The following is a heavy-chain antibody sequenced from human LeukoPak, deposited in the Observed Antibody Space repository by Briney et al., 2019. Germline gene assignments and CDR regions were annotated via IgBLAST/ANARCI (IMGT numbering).Heavy chain of an antibody. CDR3: AKYAYNWNAPDGFDM. CDR1: GLTFSSYG. V-gene: IGHV3-30*18. Sequence: AGGSLRLSCAASGLTFSSYGMHWVRQAPGKGLEWVAVISYDGSRKHYADSVRGRFSISRDNSESTLFLQMNGLTTDDTSVYFCAKYAYNWNAPDGFDMWGQGTMVIVSS. CDR2: ISYDGSRK. D-gene: IGHD1-1*01. J-gene: IGHJ3*02.